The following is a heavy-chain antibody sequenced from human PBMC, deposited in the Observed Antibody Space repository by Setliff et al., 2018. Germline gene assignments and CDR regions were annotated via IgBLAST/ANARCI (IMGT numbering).Heavy chain of an antibody. CDR3: AKGGTYRYFDY. D-gene: IGHD2-15*01. J-gene: IGHJ4*02. CDR1: GGSISYNY. V-gene: IGHV4-4*07. Sequence: PSETLSLTCTVSGGSISYNYWSWIRQPAGKGLQWIGRINTSGSTKYNPSLKSRVTMSVDTSKNQFSLKLSAVTAADTAVYYCAKGGTYRYFDYWGQGTPVTVSS. CDR2: INTSGST.